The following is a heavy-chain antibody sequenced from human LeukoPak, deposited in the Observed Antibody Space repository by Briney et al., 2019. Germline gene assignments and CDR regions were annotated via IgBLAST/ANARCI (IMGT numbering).Heavy chain of an antibody. Sequence: GGSLRLSCAASGFTFRNYGMHWVRQAPGKGLEWVSYISSSGSTIYYADSVKGRFTISRDNAKNSLYLQMNSLRAEDTAVYYCAKMRHGSGRTGDYFDYWGQGTLVTVSS. D-gene: IGHD3-10*01. CDR3: AKMRHGSGRTGDYFDY. J-gene: IGHJ4*02. V-gene: IGHV3-48*04. CDR2: ISSSGSTI. CDR1: GFTFRNYG.